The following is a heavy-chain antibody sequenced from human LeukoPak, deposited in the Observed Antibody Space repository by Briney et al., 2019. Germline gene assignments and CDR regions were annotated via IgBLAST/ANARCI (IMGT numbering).Heavy chain of an antibody. Sequence: SETLSLTCTVSGGSISSYYWSWIRQPPGKGLEWIGEINHSGSTNYNPSLKSRVTISVDTSKNQFSLKLSSVTAADTAVYYCARGRGRWLVPYFDYWGQGTLVTVSS. CDR2: INHSGST. D-gene: IGHD6-19*01. CDR3: ARGRGRWLVPYFDY. CDR1: GGSISSYY. J-gene: IGHJ4*02. V-gene: IGHV4-34*01.